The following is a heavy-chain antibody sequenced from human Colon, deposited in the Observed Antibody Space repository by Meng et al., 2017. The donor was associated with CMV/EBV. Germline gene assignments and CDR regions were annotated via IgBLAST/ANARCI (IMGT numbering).Heavy chain of an antibody. CDR1: GYRLTSYA. CDR3: ARKAYPHLFDY. J-gene: IGHJ4*02. V-gene: IGHV1-3*01. Sequence: SCKAAGYRLTSYAMHWVRPAPGQRLEWMRWINAISGTPKYSQTFQSSVTMTRDTSASTAYMELSSLRFEDTAVYYCARKAYPHLFDYWGQGALVTVSS. CDR2: INAISGTP.